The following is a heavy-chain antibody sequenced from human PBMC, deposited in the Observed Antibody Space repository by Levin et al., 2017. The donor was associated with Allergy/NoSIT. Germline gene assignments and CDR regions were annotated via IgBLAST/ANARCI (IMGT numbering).Heavy chain of an antibody. V-gene: IGHV1-69*13. CDR2: IIPIFGTA. CDR3: AGLANSSSWYNWFDP. Sequence: SVKVSCKASGGTFSSYAISWVRQAPGQGLEWMGGIIPIFGTANYAQKFQGRVTITADESTSTAYMELSSLRSEDTAVYYCAGLANSSSWYNWFDPWGQGTLVTVSS. CDR1: GGTFSSYA. D-gene: IGHD6-13*01. J-gene: IGHJ5*02.